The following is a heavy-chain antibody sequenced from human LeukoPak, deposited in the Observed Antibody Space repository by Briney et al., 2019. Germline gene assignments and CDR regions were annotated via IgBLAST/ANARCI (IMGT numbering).Heavy chain of an antibody. D-gene: IGHD6-19*01. J-gene: IGHJ4*02. CDR1: GFTFDNYA. V-gene: IGHV3-43*02. CDR3: IRGGQWLMDY. Sequence: GGSLRLSCAASGFTFDNYAIHWVRQVPGKGLEWVSLISRDSVSTVYADSVKGRFTISRDNSIHSLSLQMNSLRPEDTAVYYCIRGGQWLMDYWGQGTLVTVSS. CDR2: ISRDSVST.